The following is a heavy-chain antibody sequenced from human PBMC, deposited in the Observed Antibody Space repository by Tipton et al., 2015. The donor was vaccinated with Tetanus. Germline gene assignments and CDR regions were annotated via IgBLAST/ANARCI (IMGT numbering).Heavy chain of an antibody. V-gene: IGHV3-15*07. CDR1: GLFFKNAW. J-gene: IGHJ4*02. CDR3: TPSGIMECGFRVDC. D-gene: IGHD3-3*01. Sequence: SLRLSCATSGLFFKNAWMNWVRQAPGKGLEWVGRIKSKTDGGTTDYAARVKDRFSISRDDSKDTLFLQLNSLKTEDPAVYYCTPSGIMECGFRVDCWGRGPRVLISS. CDR2: IKSKTDGGTT.